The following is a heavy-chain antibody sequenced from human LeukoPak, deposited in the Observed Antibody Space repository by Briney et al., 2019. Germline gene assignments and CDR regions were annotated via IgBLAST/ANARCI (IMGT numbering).Heavy chain of an antibody. Sequence: PSETLSLTCAVYGGSFSGYYWSWIRQPPGKGLGWIGEINHSGSTNYNPSLKSRVTISVDTSKNQFSLKLSSVTAADTAVYYCARGEWLLDYWGQGTLVTVSS. CDR3: ARGEWLLDY. V-gene: IGHV4-34*01. CDR1: GGSFSGYY. J-gene: IGHJ4*02. D-gene: IGHD3-3*01. CDR2: INHSGST.